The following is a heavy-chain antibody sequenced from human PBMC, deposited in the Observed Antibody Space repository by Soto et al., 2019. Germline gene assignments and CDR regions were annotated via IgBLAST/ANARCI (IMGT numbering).Heavy chain of an antibody. J-gene: IGHJ4*02. V-gene: IGHV1-46*01. Sequence: QVQLVQSGAEVQTPGASVKVSCEASGYIFTNWCMHWVRQAPGQGLEWMGIINPSGDKTSYAQKFQGRVTMTRDTSTSTVYMALSSLRSEDTAVYFCARGGIDSFNSSGSLEYWGQGTLVTVSS. D-gene: IGHD3-22*01. CDR1: GYIFTNWC. CDR3: ARGGIDSFNSSGSLEY. CDR2: INPSGDKT.